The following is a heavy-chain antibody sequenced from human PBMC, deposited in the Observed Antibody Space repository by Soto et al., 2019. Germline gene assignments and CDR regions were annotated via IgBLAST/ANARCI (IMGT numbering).Heavy chain of an antibody. D-gene: IGHD1-1*01. J-gene: IGHJ6*02. Sequence: LSLTCTVSGGSISSGGYYWSWIRQHPGKGLEWIGYIYYSGSTYYNPSLKSRVTISVDTSKNQFSLKLSSVTAADTAVYYCARVPGTRYYYYGMDVWGQGTTVTVSS. V-gene: IGHV4-31*03. CDR3: ARVPGTRYYYYGMDV. CDR1: GGSISSGGYY. CDR2: IYYSGST.